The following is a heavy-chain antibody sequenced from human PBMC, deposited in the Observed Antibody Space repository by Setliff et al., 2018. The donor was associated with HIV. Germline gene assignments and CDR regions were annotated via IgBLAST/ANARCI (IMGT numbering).Heavy chain of an antibody. V-gene: IGHV4-59*03. CDR2: IYYGEYT. Sequence: SETLSLTCTVSDASITDYHWTWIRQASGKGLEWIGYIYYGEYTRYNPSLMSRLTMSVDMSKNQFSLKLRSVTAADTAVYYCTQLGMVDDFDYWGQGTLVTVSS. J-gene: IGHJ4*02. CDR3: TQLGMVDDFDY. D-gene: IGHD1-1*01. CDR1: DASITDYH.